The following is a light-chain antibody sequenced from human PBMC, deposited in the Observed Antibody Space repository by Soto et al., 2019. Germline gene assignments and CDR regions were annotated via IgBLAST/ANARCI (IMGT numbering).Light chain of an antibody. J-gene: IGKJ4*01. CDR2: GAS. Sequence: EIVMTQSPATLPVSPGGRATLSCRASQSVSSNLAWYQQKPGQAPRLLIYGASTRATGFPARVSGSGSGTEFTLTISSLQSEDFAVYYCQQYKNWPLTFGGGTKVDI. V-gene: IGKV3-15*01. CDR1: QSVSSN. CDR3: QQYKNWPLT.